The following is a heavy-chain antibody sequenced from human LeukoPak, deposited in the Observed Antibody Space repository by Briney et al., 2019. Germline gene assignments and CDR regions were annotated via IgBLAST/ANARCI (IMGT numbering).Heavy chain of an antibody. Sequence: GGSLRLSCAASGFTFSNYAMSWVRQAPGKGLEWVSAISGSGGSTYYADSVKGRFTISRDNSKNTLYLQMNSLRAEDTAVCYCAKDRIQLWLQLDYWGQGTLVTVSS. D-gene: IGHD5-18*01. CDR1: GFTFSNYA. CDR2: ISGSGGST. V-gene: IGHV3-23*01. CDR3: AKDRIQLWLQLDY. J-gene: IGHJ4*02.